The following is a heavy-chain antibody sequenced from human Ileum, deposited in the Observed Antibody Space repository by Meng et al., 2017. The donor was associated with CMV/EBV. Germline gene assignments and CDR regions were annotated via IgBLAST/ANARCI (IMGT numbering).Heavy chain of an antibody. V-gene: IGHV3-23*01. CDR2: IVAGGVST. D-gene: IGHD2-2*01. CDR3: VRAFHGSISSFLDH. J-gene: IGHJ4*02. Sequence: SWFSFKYCSMHWLPPPPGHGLAWLSGIVAGGVSTYSAVSVRGRTTISRDDSKNTLYLQMNNLRAEDTALYYCVRAFHGSISSFLDHWGPGTLVTVSS. CDR1: WFSFKYCS.